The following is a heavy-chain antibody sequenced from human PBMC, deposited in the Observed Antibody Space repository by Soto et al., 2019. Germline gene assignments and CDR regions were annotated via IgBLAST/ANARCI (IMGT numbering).Heavy chain of an antibody. CDR2: MYYSGNA. J-gene: IGHJ4*02. CDR1: GASISRYY. V-gene: IGHV4-59*01. Sequence: QVQLQESGPGLMEPSETLTLSCTVSGASISRYYWSWIRQSPGKGLEWIGYMYYSGNANYNPSLRSRITISVDTSKNQFSLNLHSVTAADTAVYYCAREYPVHSAYFDYWGQGILVTVSA. D-gene: IGHD1-26*01. CDR3: AREYPVHSAYFDY.